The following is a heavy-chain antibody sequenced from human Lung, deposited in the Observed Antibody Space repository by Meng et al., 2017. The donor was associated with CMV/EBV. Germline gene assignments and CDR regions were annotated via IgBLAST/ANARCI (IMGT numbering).Heavy chain of an antibody. CDR2: INPNNGGT. D-gene: IGHD1-26*01. CDR3: ARVGRDWGELLFDY. Sequence: AXVXVSXXASGYTFTGYYMHWVRQAPGQGLEWMGWINPNNGGTNYAQKFQGRVTMTRDTSISTAYPELSRLRSDDTAVYYWARVGRDWGELLFDYWGQGTXVTVSS. CDR1: GYTFTGYY. J-gene: IGHJ4*02. V-gene: IGHV1-2*02.